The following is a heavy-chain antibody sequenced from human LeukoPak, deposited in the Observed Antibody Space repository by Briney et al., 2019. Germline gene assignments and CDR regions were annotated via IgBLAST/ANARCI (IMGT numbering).Heavy chain of an antibody. CDR2: ISGSGGTT. CDR1: GFTFSSYS. V-gene: IGHV3-23*01. J-gene: IGHJ5*02. CDR3: ARAKAVAGTGGDNWFDP. D-gene: IGHD6-19*01. Sequence: GGSLRLSCAASGFTFSSYSMSWVRQAPGKGLERVSAISGSGGTTYYADSVKGRFTISRDNSKNTLYLQMGSLRADDVAVYYCARAKAVAGTGGDNWFDPWGQGTLVTVSS.